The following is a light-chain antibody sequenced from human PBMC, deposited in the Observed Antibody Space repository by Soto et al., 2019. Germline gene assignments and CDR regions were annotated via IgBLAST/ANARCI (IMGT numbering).Light chain of an antibody. CDR3: CSYAGRSTVV. CDR1: SSDVGSYNH. V-gene: IGLV2-23*01. J-gene: IGLJ2*01. CDR2: EGS. Sequence: QSALTQPASVSGSPGQSITISCTGTSSDVGSYNHVSWYQQHPGKAPKLMIYEGSKRPSGVSNRFSGSKSSNTASLTLSGLQAEDEADYYCCSYAGRSTVVFGGGTKLTVL.